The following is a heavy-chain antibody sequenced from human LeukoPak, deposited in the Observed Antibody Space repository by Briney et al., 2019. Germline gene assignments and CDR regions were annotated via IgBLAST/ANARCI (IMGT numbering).Heavy chain of an antibody. CDR3: YYYDSSGFYPQTKIDY. CDR2: ITGSGANT. J-gene: IGHJ4*02. CDR1: GFSFSTYS. Sequence: GGSLTLSCAGSGFSFSTYSMNSVRQAPGKGLEWVSGITGSGANTYYADSVKGRFTISSDNSKNTLYLRMNSLRAEDTAVYYCYYYDSSGFYPQTKIDYWGQGTLVTVSS. V-gene: IGHV3-23*01. D-gene: IGHD3-22*01.